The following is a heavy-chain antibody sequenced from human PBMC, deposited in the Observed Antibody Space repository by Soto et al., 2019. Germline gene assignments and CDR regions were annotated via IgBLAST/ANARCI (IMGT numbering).Heavy chain of an antibody. J-gene: IGHJ6*02. V-gene: IGHV3-23*01. CDR2: ISGSGGST. D-gene: IGHD3-3*02. Sequence: EVQLLESGGGLVQPGGSLRLSCAASGFTFSSYAMSWVRQAPGKGLEWASAISGSGGSTYYADSVKGRFTISRDNSKRSMYLQMNSLRAEDTAVYYCAKARIASAYYYYGMDVWGHGATVTVSS. CDR3: AKARIASAYYYYGMDV. CDR1: GFTFSSYA.